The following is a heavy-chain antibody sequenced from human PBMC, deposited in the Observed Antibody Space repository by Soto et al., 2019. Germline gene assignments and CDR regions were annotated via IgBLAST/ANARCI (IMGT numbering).Heavy chain of an antibody. CDR1: GFSFKNAW. CDR3: TGLWFGEIYND. CDR2: IKNKNDGGTT. Sequence: EAELVESGGGLVKPGGSLTLSCAASGFSFKNAWMNWVRQAPGKGLEWVGRIKNKNDGGTTDYAAFVQGRFTISRDAPENTLYLHMTGLKTEDTAVYFCTGLWFGEIYNDWGQGSLVTVSS. D-gene: IGHD3-10*01. J-gene: IGHJ4*01. V-gene: IGHV3-15*07.